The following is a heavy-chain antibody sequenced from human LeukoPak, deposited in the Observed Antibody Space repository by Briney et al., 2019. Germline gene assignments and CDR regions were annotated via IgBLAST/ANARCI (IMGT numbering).Heavy chain of an antibody. CDR3: AREWFGERNFDY. J-gene: IGHJ4*02. D-gene: IGHD3-10*01. CDR2: INPNSGDT. CDR1: GYTFTGYY. Sequence: RASVKVSCKASGYTFTGYYMHWVRQAPGQGLEWMRWINPNSGDTNYAQKFQGWVTMTRDTSISTAYMELSRLRSDDTAVYYCAREWFGERNFDYWGQGTLVTVSS. V-gene: IGHV1-2*04.